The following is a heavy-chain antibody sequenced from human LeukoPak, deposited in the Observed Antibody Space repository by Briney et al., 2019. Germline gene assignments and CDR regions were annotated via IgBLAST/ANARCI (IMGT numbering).Heavy chain of an antibody. Sequence: GSLRLSCAASGFTFSDYYMSWIRQAPGKGLEWIGNIYSGGSTYYNPSLKSRVTISVDTSKNLFSLTLSSVTAADTAVYYCARDRGYYYDSSGPNYFQHWGQGTLVTVSS. D-gene: IGHD3-22*01. V-gene: IGHV4-59*12. CDR2: IYSGGST. CDR1: GFTFSDYY. J-gene: IGHJ1*01. CDR3: ARDRGYYYDSSGPNYFQH.